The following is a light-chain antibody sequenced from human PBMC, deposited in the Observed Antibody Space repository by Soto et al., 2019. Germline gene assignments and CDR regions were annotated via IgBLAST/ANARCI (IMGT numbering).Light chain of an antibody. CDR2: AAS. Sequence: IQMTQSPSSLSASVGDRVTITCRASQGISSYLAWYQQKPGKVPKLLIYAASTLQSGVPSRFSGSGSGTDFTLTISSLPPEDVANYYCQKYNSAPWTFGQGTKVEIK. CDR3: QKYNSAPWT. V-gene: IGKV1-27*01. J-gene: IGKJ1*01. CDR1: QGISSY.